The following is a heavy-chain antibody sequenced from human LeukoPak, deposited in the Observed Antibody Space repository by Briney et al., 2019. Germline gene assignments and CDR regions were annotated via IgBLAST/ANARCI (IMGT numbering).Heavy chain of an antibody. V-gene: IGHV4-38-2*02. Sequence: PSETLSLTCTVSGYSISNGYYWGWIRQPPGKGLERVGSIYHRGSTYYNPSLRSRVTISVDTSKNQFSLKLSSVTAADTAVYYCARGDDYGDYVESYAFDIWGQGTMVTVSS. CDR1: GYSISNGYY. D-gene: IGHD4-17*01. CDR3: ARGDDYGDYVESYAFDI. J-gene: IGHJ3*02. CDR2: IYHRGST.